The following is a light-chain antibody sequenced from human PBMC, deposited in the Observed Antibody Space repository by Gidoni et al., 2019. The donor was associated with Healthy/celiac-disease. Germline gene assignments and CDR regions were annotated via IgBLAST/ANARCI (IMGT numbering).Light chain of an antibody. CDR1: QSVSSY. CDR3: QQRSNWGVT. J-gene: IGKJ3*01. Sequence: EIVLTQSPATLSLSPGERATLSCRASQSVSSYLAWYQQKPGQDPRLLIYDASNRATGIPARFSGSVSGTDFTLTISSLEPEDFAVYYCQQRSNWGVTFGPGTKVDIK. V-gene: IGKV3-11*01. CDR2: DAS.